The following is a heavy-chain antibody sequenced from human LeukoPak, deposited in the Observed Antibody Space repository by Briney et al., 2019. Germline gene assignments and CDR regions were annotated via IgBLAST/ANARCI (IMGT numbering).Heavy chain of an antibody. D-gene: IGHD6-19*01. J-gene: IGHJ3*02. CDR2: INPNSGGT. CDR3: ARGRRDGIAVALDAFDI. CDR1: GYTFTGYY. V-gene: IGHV1-2*02. Sequence: GASVKVSCKASGYTFTGYYMHWVRQAPGQGLEWMGWINPNSGGTNYAQKFQGRVTMTRNTSISTAYMELSRLRSDDTAVYYCARGRRDGIAVALDAFDIWGQGTMVTVSS.